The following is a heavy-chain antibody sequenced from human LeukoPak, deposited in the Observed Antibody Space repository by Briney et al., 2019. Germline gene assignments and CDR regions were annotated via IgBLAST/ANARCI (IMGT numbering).Heavy chain of an antibody. V-gene: IGHV4-39*01. CDR3: ARLYYYYGLDV. Sequence: SETLSLTCTVSGGSISSSTYYWVWIRQPPGKGLELIGSKYYSGNSYYNPSLKSRVSISVDTSKNQFSLKLSSVTAADTAVYYCARLYYYYGLDVWGQGTTVTVSS. J-gene: IGHJ6*02. CDR2: KYYSGNS. CDR1: GGSISSSTYY.